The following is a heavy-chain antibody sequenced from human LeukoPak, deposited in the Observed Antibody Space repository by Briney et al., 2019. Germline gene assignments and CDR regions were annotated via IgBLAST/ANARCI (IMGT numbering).Heavy chain of an antibody. CDR1: GFTFSNAW. V-gene: IGHV3-15*01. Sequence: PGGSLRLSCAACGFTFSNAWMSWVRQAPGKGGEGVGRIKSKTDGGTTDYASSVKGRFTISRDDSKNTLYLQMNSLKTEDTAVYYCTVSGYSSSWYAFGYWGQGTLVTVSS. D-gene: IGHD6-13*01. J-gene: IGHJ4*02. CDR3: TVSGYSSSWYAFGY. CDR2: IKSKTDGGTT.